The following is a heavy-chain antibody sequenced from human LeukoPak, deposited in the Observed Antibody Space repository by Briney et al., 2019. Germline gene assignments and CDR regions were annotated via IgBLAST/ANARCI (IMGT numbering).Heavy chain of an antibody. D-gene: IGHD5-12*01. Sequence: GGSLRLSCAASGFTFSSYSMNWVRQAPGKGLERVSSISSSSSDIYYADSVKGRLTISRANAKNSLYLQMNSLRAKDAGVYSWARGPHREATTHRGQRTLVTVSS. V-gene: IGHV3-21*01. J-gene: IGHJ4*02. CDR1: GFTFSSYS. CDR2: ISSSSSDI. CDR3: ARGPHREATTH.